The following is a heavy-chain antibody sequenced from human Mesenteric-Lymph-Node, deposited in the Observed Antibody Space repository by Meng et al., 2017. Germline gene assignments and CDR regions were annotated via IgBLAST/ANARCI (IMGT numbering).Heavy chain of an antibody. V-gene: IGHV1-8*01. J-gene: IGHJ2*01. D-gene: IGHD5-12*01. CDR3: ARLAYAGYGVGTYFDI. CDR2: MNPNSGNT. Sequence: ASVKVSCKASGYTFTSYDINWVRQATGQGLEWMGWMNPNSGNTGYAQKFQGRVTMTRNTSISTAYMELSSLRSEDTAVYYCARLAYAGYGVGTYFDIWGRGTLVTVSS. CDR1: GYTFTSYD.